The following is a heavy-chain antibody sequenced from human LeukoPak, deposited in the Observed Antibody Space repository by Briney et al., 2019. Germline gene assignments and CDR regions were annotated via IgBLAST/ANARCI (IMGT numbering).Heavy chain of an antibody. D-gene: IGHD3-10*01. J-gene: IGHJ3*02. CDR3: ARGWFGENKAFDI. Sequence: PSETLSLTCTVSGGSISSYYWSWIRQPPGKGLEWIGYIYYSGSTNYNPSLKSRVTISVDTSKNQFSLKLSSVTAADTAVYYCARGWFGENKAFDIWGQGTMVTVSS. CDR2: IYYSGST. CDR1: GGSISSYY. V-gene: IGHV4-59*08.